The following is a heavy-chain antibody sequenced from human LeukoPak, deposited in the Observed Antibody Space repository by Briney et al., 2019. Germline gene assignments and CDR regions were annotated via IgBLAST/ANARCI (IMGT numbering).Heavy chain of an antibody. CDR1: GFTVSSNY. CDR2: IYSGGST. Sequence: GGSLRLSCAASGFTVSSNYMSWVRQAPGKGLEWVSVIYSGGSTYYADSVKGRFTISRDNSKNTLYLQMNSLRAEDTAVYYCVRGAGGNPPYGMDVWGQGTTVTVSS. D-gene: IGHD4-23*01. CDR3: VRGAGGNPPYGMDV. J-gene: IGHJ6*02. V-gene: IGHV3-53*01.